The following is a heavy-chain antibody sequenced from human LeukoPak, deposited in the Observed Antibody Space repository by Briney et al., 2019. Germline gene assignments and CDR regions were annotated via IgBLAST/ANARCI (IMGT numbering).Heavy chain of an antibody. CDR1: GYSFTSYW. V-gene: IGHV5-51*01. Sequence: GESLKISCKGSGYSFTSYWIGWVRQMPGKGLEWMGIIYPGDSDTRYSPSFQGQVTISADKSISTAYLQWSSLKASDTAMYYCARRIYCSSTSCYPYYFDYWGQGTLVTASS. CDR2: IYPGDSDT. CDR3: ARRIYCSSTSCYPYYFDY. J-gene: IGHJ4*02. D-gene: IGHD2-2*01.